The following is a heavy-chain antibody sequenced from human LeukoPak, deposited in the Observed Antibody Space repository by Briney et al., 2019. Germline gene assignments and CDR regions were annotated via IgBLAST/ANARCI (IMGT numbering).Heavy chain of an antibody. CDR3: ARFGGTGPHDY. CDR1: GYTFTGYY. Sequence: ASVKVSCKASGYTFTGYYMHWVRRAPGQGLEWMGWINPNSGGTNYAQKFQGRVTMTRDTSISTAYMELSSLRSEDTAVYYCARFGGTGPHDYWGQGTLVTVSS. D-gene: IGHD3/OR15-3a*01. V-gene: IGHV1-2*02. J-gene: IGHJ4*02. CDR2: INPNSGGT.